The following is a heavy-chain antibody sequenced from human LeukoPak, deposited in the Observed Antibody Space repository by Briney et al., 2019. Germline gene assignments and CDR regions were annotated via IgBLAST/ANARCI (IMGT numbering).Heavy chain of an antibody. V-gene: IGHV3-21*01. CDR3: ARDLRLDY. CDR1: GFTFSSYS. Sequence: GGSLRLSCAASGFTFSSYSMKWVRQAPGKGLEWVSSISSSSSYIYHADSVKGRFTISRDNAKNSLYLQMNSLRAEDTAVYYCARDLRLDYWGQGTLVTVSS. CDR2: ISSSSSYI. J-gene: IGHJ4*02.